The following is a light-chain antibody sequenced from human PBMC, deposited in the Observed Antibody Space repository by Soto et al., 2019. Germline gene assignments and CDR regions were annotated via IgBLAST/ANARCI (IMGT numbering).Light chain of an antibody. V-gene: IGKV3-15*01. CDR3: QQYNNWWT. CDR1: QSVSNN. J-gene: IGKJ1*01. Sequence: EIVMTQSPATLSVSPGERATLSCRASQSVSNNLAWYQKKPGQAPRLLIYGASTRATGIPARFSGSGSRTELTLTISSLQSEDFAVYYCQQYNNWWTFGHGTNVEIK. CDR2: GAS.